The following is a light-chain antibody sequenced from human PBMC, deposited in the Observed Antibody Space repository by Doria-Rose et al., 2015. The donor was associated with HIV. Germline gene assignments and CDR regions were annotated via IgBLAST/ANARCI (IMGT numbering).Light chain of an antibody. V-gene: IGKV3-20*01. CDR2: DGS. CDR1: QSFSSTY. J-gene: IGKJ1*01. CDR3: HQYGTSWT. Sequence: TQSPGTLSLSPGERATLSCRASQSFSSTYLAWYQQKPGQAPSLLIYDGSTRATGIPDGLSASVSGTDFTLTINRLEPEDFALYYCHQYGTSWTFGQGTKVEI.